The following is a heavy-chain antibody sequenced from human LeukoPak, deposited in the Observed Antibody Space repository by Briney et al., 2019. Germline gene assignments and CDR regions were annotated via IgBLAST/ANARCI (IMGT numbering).Heavy chain of an antibody. CDR3: AREGASPEGTASIDY. D-gene: IGHD1-14*01. J-gene: IGHJ4*02. CDR2: IKQGGSEK. V-gene: IGHV3-7*01. CDR1: GFTFSSYW. Sequence: GGSLRLSCAASGFTFSSYWMSWVRQAPGKGPEWVANIKQGGSEKYYVDSVKGRFTISRDNAKNSLYLQMNSLRAEDTAVYYCAREGASPEGTASIDYWGQGTLVTVSS.